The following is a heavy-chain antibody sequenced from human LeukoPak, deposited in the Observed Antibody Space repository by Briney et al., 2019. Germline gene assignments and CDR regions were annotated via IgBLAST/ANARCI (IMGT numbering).Heavy chain of an antibody. CDR3: ARDSQVRGVRSRANWFGP. CDR2: TDYRAKWYN. V-gene: IGHV6-1*01. Sequence: SQTLSLTCAISGDSVSSNSAAWNWIRQSPSRGLEWLGRTDYRAKWYNDYAVSVKSRITITPDTSKNQFSLQLNSVTPEDTAVYYCARDSQVRGVRSRANWFGPWGQGTLVTVSS. CDR1: GDSVSSNSAA. D-gene: IGHD3-10*01. J-gene: IGHJ5*02.